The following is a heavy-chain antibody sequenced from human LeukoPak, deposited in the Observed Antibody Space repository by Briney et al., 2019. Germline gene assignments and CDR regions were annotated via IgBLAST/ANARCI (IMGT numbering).Heavy chain of an antibody. Sequence: GGSLRLSCTASGLTFGDYSLSWVRQAPEKGLEWVGFIRRKGYGGTTEYAPSVKGRFIISRDDSKSTAYLQMNSLKTEDTAVYYCTRDHDFWSGPFDVWGKGTTVTVSS. J-gene: IGHJ6*04. CDR1: GLTFGDYS. V-gene: IGHV3-49*04. CDR2: IRRKGYGGTT. D-gene: IGHD3-3*01. CDR3: TRDHDFWSGPFDV.